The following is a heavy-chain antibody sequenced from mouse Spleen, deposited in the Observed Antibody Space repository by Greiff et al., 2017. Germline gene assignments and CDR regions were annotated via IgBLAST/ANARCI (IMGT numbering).Heavy chain of an antibody. CDR2: ISSGGSYT. J-gene: IGHJ1*01. CDR1: GFTFSSYA. D-gene: IGHD4-1*01. V-gene: IGHV5-9-3*01. CDR3: ARRLGRDWYFDV. Sequence: EVQLVESGGGLVKPGGSLKLSCAASGFTFSSYAMSWVRQTPEKRLEWVATISSGGSYTYYPDSVKGRFTISRDNAKNTLYLQMSSLRSEDTAMYYCARRLGRDWYFDVWGAGTTVTVSS.